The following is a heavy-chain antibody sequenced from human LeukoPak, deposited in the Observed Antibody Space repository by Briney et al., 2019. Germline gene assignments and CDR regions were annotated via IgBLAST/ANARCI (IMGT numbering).Heavy chain of an antibody. V-gene: IGHV4-59*01. CDR2: VDYTGST. J-gene: IGHJ4*02. CDR1: GGSITSYY. CDR3: DRDEITSGGFTGFDY. D-gene: IGHD2-15*01. Sequence: SQTLSPTCTLSGGSITSYYSSWVRHPPRKGLEWSGYVDYTGSTSYTPYHSTRDSISIYRAKNQISLNLISVTAADTAIYDCDRDEITSGGFTGFDYWGQGTLVTVSS.